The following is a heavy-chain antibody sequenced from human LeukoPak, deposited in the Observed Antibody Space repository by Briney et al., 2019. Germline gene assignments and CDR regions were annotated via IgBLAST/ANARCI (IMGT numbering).Heavy chain of an antibody. CDR1: GFTFSSYA. CDR2: ISTSGDST. CDR3: VKGHSSGNWFDP. J-gene: IGHJ5*02. D-gene: IGHD3-10*01. V-gene: IGHV3-23*01. Sequence: GGSLRLSCAASGFTFSSYAMSWVRQAPGKGLEWVASISTSGDSTYYADSVKGRFTISRDNSKNTLYVQMNSLRVEDTAVYYCVKGHSSGNWFDPWGQGTLVTVSS.